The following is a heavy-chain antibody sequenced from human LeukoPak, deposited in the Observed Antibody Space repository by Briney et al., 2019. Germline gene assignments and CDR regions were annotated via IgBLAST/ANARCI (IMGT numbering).Heavy chain of an antibody. CDR2: INHSGST. CDR3: ARRWIVVVPAAPAPSNWFDP. V-gene: IGHV4-34*01. D-gene: IGHD2-2*01. Sequence: PSETLSLTCAVYGGSFSCHYWSWIRQPPGKGLEWIGEINHSGSTNYNPSLKSRVTISVDTSKNQFSLKLSSVTAADTAVYYCARRWIVVVPAAPAPSNWFDPWGQGTLVTVSS. J-gene: IGHJ5*02. CDR1: GGSFSCHY.